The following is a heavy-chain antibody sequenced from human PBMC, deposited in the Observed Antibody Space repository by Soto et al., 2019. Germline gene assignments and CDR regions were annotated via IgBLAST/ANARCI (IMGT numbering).Heavy chain of an antibody. D-gene: IGHD3-22*01. J-gene: IGHJ3*02. V-gene: IGHV3-33*05. CDR3: AGVTGRYVVVDYAFDI. CDR2: ISYDRSNR. Sequence: QVQVVESGGGVVQPGRSLRLSCVMSGFIFSSYGMHWVRQAPGKGLEWVAAISYDRSNRYYADSVKARFTISRDNSKNTRYLKMNSLRAEDAAVSYCAGVTGRYVVVDYAFDIWGQGTMVTVSS. CDR1: GFIFSSYG.